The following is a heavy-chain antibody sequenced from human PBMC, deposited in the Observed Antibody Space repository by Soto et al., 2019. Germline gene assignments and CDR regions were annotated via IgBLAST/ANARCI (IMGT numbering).Heavy chain of an antibody. V-gene: IGHV3-30*03. Sequence: QVKLVESGGGVVQPGRSLRLSCEVSGFTLTTYGMHWVRQAPGKGLDSVAFILQDGGRNYYADSVRGRFTISRDTSRNTLYLQMDSLRPEDTAVYYCASVADYWGQGTLVTVSS. D-gene: IGHD2-21*01. CDR3: ASVADY. CDR2: ILQDGGRN. J-gene: IGHJ4*02. CDR1: GFTLTTYG.